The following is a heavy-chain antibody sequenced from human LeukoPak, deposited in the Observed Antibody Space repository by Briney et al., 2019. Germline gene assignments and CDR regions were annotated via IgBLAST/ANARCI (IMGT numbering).Heavy chain of an antibody. CDR2: IYYSGST. CDR1: GGSISSYY. V-gene: IGHV4-59*08. D-gene: IGHD6-13*01. J-gene: IGHJ4*02. CDR3: ARGDSSSWGSLGY. Sequence: SETLSLTCTVSGGSISSYYWSWIRQPPGKGLEWIGYIYYSGSTNYNPSLKSRVTISVDTSKNQFSLKLSSVTAADTAVYYCARGDSSSWGSLGYWGQGTLVTVSS.